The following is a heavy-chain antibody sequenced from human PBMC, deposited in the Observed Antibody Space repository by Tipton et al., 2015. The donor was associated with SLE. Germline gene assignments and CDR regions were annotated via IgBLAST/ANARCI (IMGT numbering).Heavy chain of an antibody. CDR2: IYYSGST. V-gene: IGHV4-59*01. CDR1: GGSISSY. Sequence: TLSLTCTVSGGSISSYWSWIRQPPGKGLEWIGYIYYSGSTNYNPSLKSRVTISVDTSKNQFSLKLSSVTAADTAVYYCARGWWFDPWGQGTLVTVSS. J-gene: IGHJ5*02. D-gene: IGHD6-19*01. CDR3: ARGWWFDP.